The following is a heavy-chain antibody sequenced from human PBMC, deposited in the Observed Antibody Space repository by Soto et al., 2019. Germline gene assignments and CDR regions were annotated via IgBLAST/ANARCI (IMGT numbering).Heavy chain of an antibody. CDR2: IYWDDDK. D-gene: IGHD4-17*01. J-gene: IGHJ2*01. V-gene: IGHV2-5*02. CDR3: AQVSSGEYECWYFDL. Sequence: QITLKESGPTLVKPTQTLTLTCTFSGFSLSTSGVGVGWIRQPPGKALEWLALIYWDDDKRYSPSLKSRLTITKDPSKNQVVLTMTNMDPVDTATYYCAQVSSGEYECWYFDLWGRGTLVTVSS. CDR1: GFSLSTSGVG.